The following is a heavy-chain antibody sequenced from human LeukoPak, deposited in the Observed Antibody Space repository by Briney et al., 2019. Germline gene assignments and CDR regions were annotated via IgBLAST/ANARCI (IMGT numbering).Heavy chain of an antibody. CDR3: ARETNKLGSQYFDP. V-gene: IGHV3-30*04. Sequence: GGSLRLSCAASGFTFSSYAMHWVRQAPGKGLEWVAVISYDGSNKYYADSVKGRFTISRDNSKNTLYLQMNSLRAEDTAVYYCARETNKLGSQYFDPCGQGTLVTVSS. J-gene: IGHJ5*02. CDR2: ISYDGSNK. CDR1: GFTFSSYA. D-gene: IGHD1-7*01.